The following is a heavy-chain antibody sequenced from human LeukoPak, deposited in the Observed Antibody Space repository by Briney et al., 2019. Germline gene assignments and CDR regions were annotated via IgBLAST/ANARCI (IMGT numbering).Heavy chain of an antibody. Sequence: GGSLRLSCAASGFTFSSYSMNWVRQAPGKGLEWVSSISSSSRHIYYADSVKGRFTISRDNAKNSLYLQMNSLRAEDTAVYYCARDRNYGDFPFDYWGQGTLVTVSP. CDR2: ISSSSRHI. CDR3: ARDRNYGDFPFDY. J-gene: IGHJ4*02. D-gene: IGHD4-17*01. V-gene: IGHV3-21*01. CDR1: GFTFSSYS.